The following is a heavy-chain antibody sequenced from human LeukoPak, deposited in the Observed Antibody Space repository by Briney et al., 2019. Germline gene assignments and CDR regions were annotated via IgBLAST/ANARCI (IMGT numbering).Heavy chain of an antibody. CDR1: GFSFSNYG. Sequence: PGRSLRLSCAASGFSFSNYGIHWVRQAPGKGLEWVAFIWYDGGNEFYADSVKGRFTISRDNSKNTLYLQMNSLRAEDTAVYYCARDGSGMDVWGQGTTVTVSS. CDR3: ARDGSGMDV. V-gene: IGHV3-33*01. CDR2: IWYDGGNE. J-gene: IGHJ6*02.